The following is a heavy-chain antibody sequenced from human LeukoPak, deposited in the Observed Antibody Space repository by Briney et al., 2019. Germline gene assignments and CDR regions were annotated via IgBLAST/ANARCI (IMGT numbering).Heavy chain of an antibody. Sequence: SQTLSLTCAISGDSVSINRAAWNWIRQSPSRGLEWLGRTYYKYKWYSDYEVSVKSRININPDTSKNQFSLQLNSVTPEDTAVYYCARDLSGIFDPWGQGTLVTVSS. V-gene: IGHV6-1*01. CDR3: ARDLSGIFDP. D-gene: IGHD3-10*01. CDR1: GDSVSINRAA. CDR2: TYYKYKWYS. J-gene: IGHJ5*02.